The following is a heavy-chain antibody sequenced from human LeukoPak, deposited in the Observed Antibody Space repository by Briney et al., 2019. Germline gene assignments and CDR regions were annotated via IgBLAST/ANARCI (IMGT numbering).Heavy chain of an antibody. CDR2: INSDGSSI. D-gene: IGHD3-22*01. J-gene: IGHJ4*02. Sequence: GGSLRLSCAASGFTFSSYWMHWVRQAPGKGLVWVSLINSDGSSISYADSVKGRFTISRDNAKITLYLQMNSLRAEDTAVYYCARQGRGDNSGYYYWGQGTLVTVSS. CDR1: GFTFSSYW. CDR3: ARQGRGDNSGYYY. V-gene: IGHV3-74*01.